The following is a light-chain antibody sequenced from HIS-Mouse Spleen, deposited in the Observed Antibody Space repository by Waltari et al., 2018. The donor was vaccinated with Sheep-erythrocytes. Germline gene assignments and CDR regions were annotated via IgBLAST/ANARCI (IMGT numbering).Light chain of an antibody. J-gene: IGLJ2*01. V-gene: IGLV2-11*01. Sequence: QSALTQPRSVSGSPGQSVTISCTGTSSDVGGYNYVSWYQQHPGKAPKLMIYDVSQRPSGVPDRVSGSKSGNTASLTISGLQAEDEADYYCCSYAGSSTYVVFGGGTKLTVL. CDR1: SSDVGGYNY. CDR3: CSYAGSSTYVV. CDR2: DVS.